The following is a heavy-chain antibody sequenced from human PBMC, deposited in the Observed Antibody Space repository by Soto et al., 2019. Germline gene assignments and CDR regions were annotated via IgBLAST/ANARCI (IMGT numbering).Heavy chain of an antibody. CDR2: IYYSGST. J-gene: IGHJ6*03. Sequence: SETLSLTCTVSGGSISSSSYYWGWIRQPPGKGLEWIGSIYYSGSTYYNPSLKSRVTISVDTSKNQFSLKLSSVTAADTAVYYCARQSGSGYYYYYYMDVWGKGTTVTVSS. CDR1: GGSISSSSYY. V-gene: IGHV4-39*01. D-gene: IGHD3-10*01. CDR3: ARQSGSGYYYYYYMDV.